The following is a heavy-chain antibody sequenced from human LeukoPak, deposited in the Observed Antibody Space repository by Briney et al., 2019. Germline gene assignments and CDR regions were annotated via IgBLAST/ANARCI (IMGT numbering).Heavy chain of an antibody. V-gene: IGHV4-34*01. J-gene: IGHJ4*02. Sequence: SETLSLTCAVYGGSFSGYYWSWTRQPPGKGLEWIGEINHSGSTNYNPSLKSRVTISVDTSKNQFSLKLSSVTAADTAVYYCARTPCSSTSCYEFGELLYDYWGQGTLVTVSS. CDR3: ARTPCSSTSCYEFGELLYDY. CDR2: INHSGST. CDR1: GGSFSGYY. D-gene: IGHD2-2*01.